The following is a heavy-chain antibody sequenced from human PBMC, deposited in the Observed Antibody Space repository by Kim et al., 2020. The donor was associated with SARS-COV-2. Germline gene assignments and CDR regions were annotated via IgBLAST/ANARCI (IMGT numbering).Heavy chain of an antibody. D-gene: IGHD1-1*01. J-gene: IGHJ5*02. CDR1: GFTFSSYG. CDR3: AKDSPHLRLEPKTPQFDP. V-gene: IGHV3-30*18. Sequence: GGSLRLSCAASGFTFSSYGMHWVRQAPGKGLEWVAVISYDGSNKYYADSVKGRFTISRDNSKNTLYLQMNSLRAEDTAVYYCAKDSPHLRLEPKTPQFDPWGQGTLVTVSS. CDR2: ISYDGSNK.